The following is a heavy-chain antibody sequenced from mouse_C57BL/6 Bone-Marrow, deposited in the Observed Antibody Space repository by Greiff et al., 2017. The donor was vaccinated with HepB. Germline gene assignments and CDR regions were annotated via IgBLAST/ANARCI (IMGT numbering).Heavy chain of an antibody. CDR1: GYTFTSYW. D-gene: IGHD2-4*01. V-gene: IGHV1-69*01. Sequence: VQLQQPGAELVMPGASVKLSCKASGYTFTSYWMHWVKQRPGQGLEWIGEIDPSDSYTNYNQKFKGKSTLTVDKSSSTAYLQLSSLTSEDSAVYYCAREDYLYYFDCWGQGTTLTVSS. CDR2: IDPSDSYT. J-gene: IGHJ2*01. CDR3: AREDYLYYFDC.